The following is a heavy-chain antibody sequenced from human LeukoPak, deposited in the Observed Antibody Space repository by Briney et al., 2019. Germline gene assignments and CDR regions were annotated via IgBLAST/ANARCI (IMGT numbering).Heavy chain of an antibody. CDR2: ISAYNGNT. D-gene: IGHD3-22*01. CDR1: GYTFTSYG. J-gene: IGHJ4*02. Sequence: ASVKVSCKASGYTFTSYGISWVRQAPGQGLEWMGWISAYNGNTNYAQKLQGRVTMTTDTSTSTAYMELRSLRSDDTAVYYCARANYDSSGYYYASHFDYWGQGTLVTVSS. V-gene: IGHV1-18*01. CDR3: ARANYDSSGYYYASHFDY.